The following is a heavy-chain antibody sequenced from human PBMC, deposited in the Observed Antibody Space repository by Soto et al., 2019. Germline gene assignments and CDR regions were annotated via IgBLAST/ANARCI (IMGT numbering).Heavy chain of an antibody. CDR2: IIPFSGTV. D-gene: IGHD3-10*01. CDR3: ARGSYDSYAGFFGMGV. CDR1: GGSFMSQA. J-gene: IGHJ6*02. V-gene: IGHV1-69*13. Sequence: ASVKVSCKTSGGSFMSQAISWVRQAPGQGPEWMGGIIPFSGTVTYTQRYQGRLTLTADEPTKTAYMELSSLRSEDTAVYYCARGSYDSYAGFFGMGVWGQGTKVTVSS.